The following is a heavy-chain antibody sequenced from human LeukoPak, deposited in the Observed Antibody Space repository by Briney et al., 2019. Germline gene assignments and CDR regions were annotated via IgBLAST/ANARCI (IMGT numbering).Heavy chain of an antibody. V-gene: IGHV3-49*04. CDR3: TSVHDSSAYYQSGIDY. J-gene: IGHJ4*02. D-gene: IGHD3-22*01. CDR1: GFNFGDYA. CDR2: IRSKAYRGAT. Sequence: GGCLRLSCTTSGFNFGDYAMSWVRQAPGKGLEWVGFIRSKAYRGATGDAASVKGRVTISRDDSKSIAYLYMNSLKTEDTAVYYCTSVHDSSAYYQSGIDYWGQGTLVTVSS.